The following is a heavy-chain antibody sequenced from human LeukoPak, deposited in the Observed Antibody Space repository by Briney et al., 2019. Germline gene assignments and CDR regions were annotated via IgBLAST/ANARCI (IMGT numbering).Heavy chain of an antibody. CDR2: IKQEGTEE. CDR1: GFPFGMYW. J-gene: IGHJ6*03. Sequence: GGSLRLSCAASGFPFGMYWMSWVRQAPGQGLEWVANIKQEGTEEYYEDSVKGRFTISRDNARNSLYLQMNSLRDEDTAVYYCARDRHTAMVYYYYYMDVWGTGTTVTVSS. V-gene: IGHV3-7*03. D-gene: IGHD5-18*01. CDR3: ARDRHTAMVYYYYYMDV.